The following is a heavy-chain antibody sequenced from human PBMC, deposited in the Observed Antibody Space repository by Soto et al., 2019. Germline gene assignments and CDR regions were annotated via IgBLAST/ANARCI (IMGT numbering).Heavy chain of an antibody. CDR1: GITFSGYA. Sequence: QVQLVESGGGVVQPGKSLRLSCAASGITFSGYAMHWVRQAPGKGLEWVAVIWFAGINRQYADSVKGRFTISRDNSKNTLYLQMNSLRAEDTAVYYCARDRGYYYDPESHSPPLGMDVWGQGTTVTVSS. CDR2: IWFAGINR. J-gene: IGHJ6*02. V-gene: IGHV3-33*01. CDR3: ARDRGYYYDPESHSPPLGMDV. D-gene: IGHD3-10*01.